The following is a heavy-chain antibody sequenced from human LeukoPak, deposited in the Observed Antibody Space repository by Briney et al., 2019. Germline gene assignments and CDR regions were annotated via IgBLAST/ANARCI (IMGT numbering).Heavy chain of an antibody. V-gene: IGHV1-3*01. CDR1: GYTFTSYA. D-gene: IGHD6-13*01. CDR3: ARYSSSWYGGYFQH. J-gene: IGHJ1*01. CDR2: INAGNGNT. Sequence: WASVKVSCKASGYTFTSYAMHWVRQAPGQRLEWMGWINAGNGNTKYSQRFRGRVTITRDTSASTAYMELSSLRSEDTAVYYCARYSSSWYGGYFQHWGQGTLVTVSS.